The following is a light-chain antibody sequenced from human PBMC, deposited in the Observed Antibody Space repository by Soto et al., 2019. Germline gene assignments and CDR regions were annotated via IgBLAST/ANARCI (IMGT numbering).Light chain of an antibody. CDR2: GAS. V-gene: IGKV3-15*01. CDR1: RSVTTS. Sequence: DIVMTQSPATLSVSPGEITTLSCRASRSVTTSLAWYQQKPGQAPRLLIYGASTRATGIPARFSGSGSGTDFTLTISILQSEDFAVYYCRQYDKWPQFTFGQGTEVEMK. CDR3: RQYDKWPQFT. J-gene: IGKJ2*01.